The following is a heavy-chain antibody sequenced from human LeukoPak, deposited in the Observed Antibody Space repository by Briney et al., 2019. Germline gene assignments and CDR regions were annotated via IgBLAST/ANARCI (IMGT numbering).Heavy chain of an antibody. CDR3: ARALGLEGTATDNWFDP. V-gene: IGHV3-74*01. D-gene: IGHD2-15*01. CDR1: GFTFSSYW. J-gene: IGHJ5*02. CDR2: ISRDGRDA. Sequence: GGSLRLSCAASGFTFSSYWMHWVRQAPGKGLVWVSRISRDGRDANYADSVKGRFSISRDNAKDTLYLQMNSLRAEDTAVYYCARALGLEGTATDNWFDPWGQGTLVTVSS.